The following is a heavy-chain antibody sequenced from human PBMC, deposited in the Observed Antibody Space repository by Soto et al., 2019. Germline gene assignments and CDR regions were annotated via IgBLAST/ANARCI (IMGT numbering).Heavy chain of an antibody. CDR2: IIPIFGTT. Sequence: SVKVSCKASGGTFSSYAISWVRQAPGQGLEWMGGIIPIFGTTNYAQKLQGRVTMTTDTSTSTAYMELRSLRSDDTAVYYCARDPEVGYCSGGSCPTRNWFDPWGQGTLVTVSS. D-gene: IGHD2-15*01. CDR1: GGTFSSYA. CDR3: ARDPEVGYCSGGSCPTRNWFDP. V-gene: IGHV1-69*05. J-gene: IGHJ5*02.